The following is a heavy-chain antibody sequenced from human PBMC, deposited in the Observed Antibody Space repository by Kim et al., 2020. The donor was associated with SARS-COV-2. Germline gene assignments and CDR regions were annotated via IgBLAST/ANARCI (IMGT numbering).Heavy chain of an antibody. V-gene: IGHV3-30*01. J-gene: IGHJ4*02. Sequence: SYDGSNKYNADSVKGRFTISRDNSKDTLYLQMNSLRAEDTAVYYCARSDYWGQGTLVTVSS. CDR3: ARSDY. CDR2: SYDGSNK.